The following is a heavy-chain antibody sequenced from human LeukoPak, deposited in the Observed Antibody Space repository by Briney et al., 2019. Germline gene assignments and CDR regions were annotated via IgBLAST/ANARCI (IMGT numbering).Heavy chain of an antibody. V-gene: IGHV3-11*05. CDR1: GFMFSDYF. CDR3: ARDNGNKYYFDY. D-gene: IGHD2-8*01. Sequence: PGGSLRLSCAASGFMFSDYFMSWIRQASGKELEWISYISSNSKYTKYADSVKGRFTISRDNAKKELYLQMNSLRAEDTAVYYCARDNGNKYYFDYWGQGTLVTVSS. CDR2: ISSNSKYT. J-gene: IGHJ4*02.